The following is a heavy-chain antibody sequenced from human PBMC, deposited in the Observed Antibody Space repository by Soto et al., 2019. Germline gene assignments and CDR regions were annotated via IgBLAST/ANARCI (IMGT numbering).Heavy chain of an antibody. D-gene: IGHD4-17*01. V-gene: IGHV1-18*01. CDR1: GYTFTSYG. J-gene: IGHJ2*01. CDR2: FSAYNGNT. CDR3: ARDWGYGDQDWYFDL. Sequence: QVQLVQSGAEVKKPGASVKVSCKASGYTFTSYGISWVRQAPGQGLEWMGWFSAYNGNTNYAQKLQGSDTMTTDTPTSTADMELGSLRADDTAVYYCARDWGYGDQDWYFDLWGRGTLVTVSS.